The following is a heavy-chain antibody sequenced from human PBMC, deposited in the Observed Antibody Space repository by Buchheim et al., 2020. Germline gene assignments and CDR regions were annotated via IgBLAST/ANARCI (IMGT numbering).Heavy chain of an antibody. V-gene: IGHV3-30-3*01. CDR1: GFTFSSYA. Sequence: QVQLVESGGGVVQPGRSLRLSCAASGFTFSSYAMHWVRQAPGKGLEWVAVISYDGSNKYYADSVKGRFTISRDNSKNTLYLQMNSLRAEDTAVYYCARAWGIQLWFGLGDYWGQGTL. J-gene: IGHJ4*02. CDR2: ISYDGSNK. CDR3: ARAWGIQLWFGLGDY. D-gene: IGHD5-18*01.